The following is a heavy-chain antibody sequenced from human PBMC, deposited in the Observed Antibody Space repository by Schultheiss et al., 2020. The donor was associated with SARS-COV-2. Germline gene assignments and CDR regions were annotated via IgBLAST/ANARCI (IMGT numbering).Heavy chain of an antibody. V-gene: IGHV3-21*01. CDR3: ARNHVGTTAEYYFDY. Sequence: GESLKISCAASGFTFSSYSMNWVRQAPGKGLEWVSSISSSSSYIYYADSVKGRFTISRDNAKNSLYLQMNSLRAEDTAVYYCARNHVGTTAEYYFDYWGQGTLVTVSS. D-gene: IGHD1-7*01. CDR2: ISSSSSYI. CDR1: GFTFSSYS. J-gene: IGHJ4*02.